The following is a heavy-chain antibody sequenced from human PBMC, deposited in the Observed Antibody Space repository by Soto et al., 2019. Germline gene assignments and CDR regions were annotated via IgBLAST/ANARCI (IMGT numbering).Heavy chain of an antibody. CDR1: GFTFSSDA. CDR2: ISGSGGST. D-gene: IGHD2-21*02. CDR3: AKIPDIVVVTAHGTSGDYYYYGMDV. V-gene: IGHV3-23*01. Sequence: PGGSLRLSCAASGFTFSSDAMSWVRQAPGKGLEWVSAISGSGGSTYYADSVKGRFTISRDNSKNTLYLQMNSLRAEDTAVYYCAKIPDIVVVTAHGTSGDYYYYGMDVWGKGTTVTVSS. J-gene: IGHJ6*04.